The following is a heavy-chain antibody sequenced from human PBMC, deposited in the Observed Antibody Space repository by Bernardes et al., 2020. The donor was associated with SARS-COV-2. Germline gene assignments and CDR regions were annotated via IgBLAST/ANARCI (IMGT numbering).Heavy chain of an antibody. Sequence: GWSLRLSCAASGFTVSSSSMNWVRQAPEMGLEWVSVLYSGGNTYYADSVKGRFTISRDNSKNTLYLQMNSLRPEDTAVYYCVRRVTGTTHDYWGQGALVTVSS. CDR3: VRRVTGTTHDY. J-gene: IGHJ4*02. V-gene: IGHV3-66*02. CDR2: LYSGGNT. D-gene: IGHD1-7*01. CDR1: GFTVSSSS.